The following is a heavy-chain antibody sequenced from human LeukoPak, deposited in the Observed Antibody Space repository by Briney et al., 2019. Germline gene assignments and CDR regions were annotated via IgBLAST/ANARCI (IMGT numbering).Heavy chain of an antibody. V-gene: IGHV3-33*01. D-gene: IGHD5-12*01. CDR1: GFTFSSYG. Sequence: PAGSLRLSCAASGFTFSSYGMHWVRQAPGKGLEWVAVIWYDGSNKYYADSVKGRFTISRDNSKNTLYLQMNSLRAEDTAVYYCARYSGYPLYYFDYRGQGTLVTVSS. J-gene: IGHJ4*02. CDR2: IWYDGSNK. CDR3: ARYSGYPLYYFDY.